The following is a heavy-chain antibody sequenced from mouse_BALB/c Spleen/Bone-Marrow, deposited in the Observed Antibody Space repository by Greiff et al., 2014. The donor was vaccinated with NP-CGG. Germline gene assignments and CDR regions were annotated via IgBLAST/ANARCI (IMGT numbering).Heavy chain of an antibody. CDR1: GFTFTDYY. CDR3: ARDRTTATLYWYFDV. J-gene: IGHJ1*01. Sequence: EVKVEESGGGLVQPGGSLRLSCATSGFTFTDYYMSWVRQPPGKALEWLGFIRNKANGYTTEYSASVKGRFTISRDNSQSILYLQMNTLRAEDSATYYCARDRTTATLYWYFDVWGAGTTVTVSS. D-gene: IGHD1-2*01. V-gene: IGHV7-3*02. CDR2: IRNKANGYTT.